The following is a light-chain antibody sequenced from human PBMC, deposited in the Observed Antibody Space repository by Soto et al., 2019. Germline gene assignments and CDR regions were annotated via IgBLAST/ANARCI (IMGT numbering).Light chain of an antibody. CDR3: RSYTSSITWV. CDR2: EVS. V-gene: IGLV2-14*01. J-gene: IGLJ3*02. CDR1: SSDVGGYNS. Sequence: QSSLTQPASVSGSPGQSITISCTGTSSDVGGYNSVSWYQKNPGKAPKLMIYEVSNRPSGVSNRFSGSKSGNTASLTISGLQAEDEADYYCRSYTSSITWVFGGGTKLTVL.